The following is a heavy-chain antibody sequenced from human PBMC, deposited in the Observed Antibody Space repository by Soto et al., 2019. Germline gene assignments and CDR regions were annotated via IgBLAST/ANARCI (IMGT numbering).Heavy chain of an antibody. J-gene: IGHJ4*02. D-gene: IGHD6-19*01. V-gene: IGHV3-74*01. CDR1: GFTLSTYW. CDR2: INRDGSST. CDR3: ARDPAPIGWYDY. Sequence: LRLSCAASGFTLSTYWMHWVRQVPGKGLQWVSRINRDGSSTSYADSVKGRFTICRDSAKNTLYLQMNSLRAEDTAVYYCARDPAPIGWYDYWGQGTLVTVSS.